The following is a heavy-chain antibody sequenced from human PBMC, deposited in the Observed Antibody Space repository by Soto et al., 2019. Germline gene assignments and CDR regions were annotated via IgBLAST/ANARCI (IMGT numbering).Heavy chain of an antibody. D-gene: IGHD5-18*01. J-gene: IGHJ6*02. CDR1: GFTFSSYA. Sequence: QVQLVESGGGVVRPGRSLRLSCAASGFTFSSYAMHWVRQAPGKGLEWVAVISYDGSNKYYADSVKGRFTISRDNSKNTLYLQMNSLRAEDTAVYYCARDADTAEYYGMDVWGQGTTVTVSS. V-gene: IGHV3-30-3*01. CDR2: ISYDGSNK. CDR3: ARDADTAEYYGMDV.